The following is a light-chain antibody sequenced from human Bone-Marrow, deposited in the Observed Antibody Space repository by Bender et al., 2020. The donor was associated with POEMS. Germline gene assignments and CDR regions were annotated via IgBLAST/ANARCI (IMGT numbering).Light chain of an antibody. CDR3: AVRDDSLNGWV. CDR1: SSNIAAHA. Sequence: QSVLTQPPSASGTPGQRVTISCSGGSSNIAAHAVNWYQHLPGTAPPLLIYSSHRRPSEVPDRFPGSRSGTSASLAISGLQSGDEADYYWAVRDDSLNGWVFGGGTKLTVL. V-gene: IGLV1-44*01. J-gene: IGLJ3*02. CDR2: SSH.